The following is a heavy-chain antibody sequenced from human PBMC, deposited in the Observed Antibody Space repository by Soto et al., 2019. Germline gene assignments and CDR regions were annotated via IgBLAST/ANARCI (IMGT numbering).Heavy chain of an antibody. CDR2: ISYDGSNK. D-gene: IGHD2-15*01. CDR3: ARFKGCSGGSCYPYFDY. J-gene: IGHJ4*02. Sequence: QVQLVESGGGVVQPGRFLRLSCAASGFTFNSYAMHWVRQAPGKGLEWVAVISYDGSNKYYADSVKGRFTISRDNSKNTLYLQMNSLRAEDTAVYYCARFKGCSGGSCYPYFDYWGQGTLVTVSS. V-gene: IGHV3-30-3*01. CDR1: GFTFNSYA.